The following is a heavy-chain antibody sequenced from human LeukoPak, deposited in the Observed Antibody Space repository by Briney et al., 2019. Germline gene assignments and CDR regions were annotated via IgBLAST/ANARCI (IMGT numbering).Heavy chain of an antibody. CDR1: GFTLNSYA. Sequence: GGSLRLSCAASGFTLNSYAMSWVRQAPGKGLEWVSAISGSGGSTYYADSVKGRFTISRDNSKNTLYLQMNSLRAEDTAVYYCAKVRHYDFWSGYSPFDYWGQGTLVTVSS. J-gene: IGHJ4*02. D-gene: IGHD3-3*01. CDR2: ISGSGGST. CDR3: AKVRHYDFWSGYSPFDY. V-gene: IGHV3-23*01.